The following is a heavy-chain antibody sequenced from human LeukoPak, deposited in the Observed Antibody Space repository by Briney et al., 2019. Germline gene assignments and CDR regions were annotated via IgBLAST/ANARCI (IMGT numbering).Heavy chain of an antibody. CDR1: GYTFTSYD. D-gene: IGHD6-13*01. V-gene: IGHV1-8*01. CDR3: ARGAVGGIAAAGVVVWFDL. J-gene: IGHJ5*02. Sequence: ASVKVSCTASGYTFTSYDINWVRQATGQGLEWMGRMNPNSGNTGYAQKFQGRVTMTRNTSISTAYMELSSLRSEDTAVYYCARGAVGGIAAAGVVVWFDLWGQGTLVTVSS. CDR2: MNPNSGNT.